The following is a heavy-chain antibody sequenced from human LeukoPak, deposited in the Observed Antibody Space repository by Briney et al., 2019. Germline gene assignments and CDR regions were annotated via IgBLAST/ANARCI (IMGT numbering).Heavy chain of an antibody. CDR1: GGSISRYY. J-gene: IGHJ4*02. V-gene: IGHV4-59*01. CDR2: IYYSGST. D-gene: IGHD5-18*01. Sequence: PSETLSLTCTVSGGSISRYYWSWIRQPPGKGLEWIGYIYYSGSTNYNPSLKSRVTISVDTSKNQFSLKLSSVTAADTAVYYCARDRGYSYGIDYWGQGTLVTVSS. CDR3: ARDRGYSYGIDY.